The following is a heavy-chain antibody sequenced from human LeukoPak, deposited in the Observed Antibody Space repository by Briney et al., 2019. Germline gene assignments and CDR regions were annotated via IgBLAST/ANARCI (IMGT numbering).Heavy chain of an antibody. J-gene: IGHJ4*02. V-gene: IGHV3-23*01. CDR1: GFSLSGYA. D-gene: IGHD2-15*01. CDR2: ISGDGYGT. CDR3: ARHLGYCSDGDCYFDC. Sequence: GGSLRLSCAASGFSLSGYALNWFRQAPGKGLEWVSTISGDGYGTYYADSVTGRFTISRDTSKNTVYLQMNSLRVEDTAVYFCARHLGYCSDGDCYFDCWGQGTPVTVSS.